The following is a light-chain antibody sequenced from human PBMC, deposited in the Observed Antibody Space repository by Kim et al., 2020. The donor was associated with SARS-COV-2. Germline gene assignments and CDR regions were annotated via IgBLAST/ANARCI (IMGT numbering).Light chain of an antibody. CDR3: QQYSDSSPLT. Sequence: PGEGATLACRASQSVSSSYLAWYQLKPGQAPRLLIYGASSRATGVPDRFSASGSGTDFTLSISRLEPEDFAVYSCQQYSDSSPLTFGGGTKVEIK. CDR2: GAS. J-gene: IGKJ4*01. CDR1: QSVSSSY. V-gene: IGKV3-20*01.